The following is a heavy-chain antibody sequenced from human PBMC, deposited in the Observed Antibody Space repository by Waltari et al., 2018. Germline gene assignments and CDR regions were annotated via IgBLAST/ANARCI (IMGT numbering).Heavy chain of an antibody. J-gene: IGHJ6*02. CDR3: AIGGAAAGNGYYYFYGMDV. Sequence: QVQLVQSGAEVKKPGSSVKVSCKASGGTFSSYAVSWVRQAPGQGLEWMGVIILIFGTANVAQKCQGRVKITGDESTSTAYMELSSLRSEDTAVYYCAIGGAAAGNGYYYFYGMDVWGQGTTVTVSS. CDR1: GGTFSSYA. V-gene: IGHV1-69*01. D-gene: IGHD6-13*01. CDR2: IILIFGTA.